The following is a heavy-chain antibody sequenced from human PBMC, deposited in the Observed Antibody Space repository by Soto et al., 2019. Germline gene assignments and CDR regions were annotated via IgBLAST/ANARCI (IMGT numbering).Heavy chain of an antibody. CDR3: AADATAWQQMVPSDY. D-gene: IGHD2-8*01. V-gene: IGHV1-58*01. CDR2: IAVGSGYT. J-gene: IGHJ4*02. Sequence: SVKVSCKASGFTFTSSAFQWVRQARGQRLELIGWIAVGSGYTNYAQRFQDRVTLTRDMSTATTYMELSRLTSEDTAIYYCAADATAWQQMVPSDYWGQGTLVTVS. CDR1: GFTFTSSA.